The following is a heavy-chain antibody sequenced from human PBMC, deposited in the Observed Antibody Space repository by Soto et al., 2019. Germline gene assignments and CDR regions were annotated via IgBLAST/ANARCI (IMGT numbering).Heavy chain of an antibody. D-gene: IGHD3-22*01. CDR1: GFTFSSYS. Sequence: GGSLRLSCAVSGFTFSSYSMNWVRQAPGKGLEWVSSICSSSCYIYYADSVKGRFTISRYNAKNSLYLQMNSLRAADTAVYFCARAFVPLDSRGPFYAFDIWGRGTMVTVSS. CDR2: ICSSSCYI. V-gene: IGHV3-21*01. CDR3: ARAFVPLDSRGPFYAFDI. J-gene: IGHJ3*02.